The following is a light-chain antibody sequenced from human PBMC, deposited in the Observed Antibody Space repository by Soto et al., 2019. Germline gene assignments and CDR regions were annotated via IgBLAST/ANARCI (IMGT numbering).Light chain of an antibody. CDR2: DAS. V-gene: IGKV1-5*01. CDR3: QQYNSYLLT. CDR1: QSISRS. Sequence: DIQMTQSPSTLSASVGDRVTITCRASQSISRSLAWYQQKPGKAPNLLIYDASSLESGVPSRFSGSGFGTEFTLTSSSLQPEDVAPDYCQQYNSYLLTFGPGTTVDIK. J-gene: IGKJ3*01.